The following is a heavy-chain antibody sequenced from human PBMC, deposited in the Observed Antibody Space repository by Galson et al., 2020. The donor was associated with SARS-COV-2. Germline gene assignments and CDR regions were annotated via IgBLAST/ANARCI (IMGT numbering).Heavy chain of an antibody. Sequence: GGSLRLSCTASGFTFSSYGMHWVHQAPGKGLEWVAVIWYDGTNNYVPDSVKGRFTISRDNSKNTLDLQMDSLRPEDTAVYYCARGGGDGMDVWGQGTTVTVAS. CDR1: GFTFSSYG. D-gene: IGHD3-16*01. J-gene: IGHJ6*02. CDR2: IWYDGTNN. CDR3: ARGGGDGMDV. V-gene: IGHV3-33*01.